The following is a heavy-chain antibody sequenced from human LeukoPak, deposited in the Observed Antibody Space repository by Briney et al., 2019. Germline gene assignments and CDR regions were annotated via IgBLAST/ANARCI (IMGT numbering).Heavy chain of an antibody. J-gene: IGHJ6*02. CDR2: IGTAGDT. V-gene: IGHV3-13*01. Sequence: GGSLRLSCEASGITFSTSDMHWVRQAPGKGLDWVSVIGTAGDTYYADSVKGRFTISRENAKNSLYLQMNSLRAGDTAVYYCARGSVRVGMDVWGQGTTFTVSS. D-gene: IGHD6-13*01. CDR3: ARGSVRVGMDV. CDR1: GITFSTSD.